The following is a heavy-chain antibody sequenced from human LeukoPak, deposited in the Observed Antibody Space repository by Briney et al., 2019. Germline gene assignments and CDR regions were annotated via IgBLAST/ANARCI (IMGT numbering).Heavy chain of an antibody. J-gene: IGHJ4*02. CDR1: GFTFSSSA. Sequence: GSLRLSSAASGFTFSSSAMSWVRQVPGKGLEWIGEMYLSGTTHSNPSVKSRVTISIDKSKNQFFLNLSSVTAADTAVYYCAGLVGRYSSGLYYYYFDYWGQGTLVTVSS. CDR2: MYLSGTT. D-gene: IGHD3-22*01. CDR3: AGLVGRYSSGLYYYYFDY. V-gene: IGHV4-4*02.